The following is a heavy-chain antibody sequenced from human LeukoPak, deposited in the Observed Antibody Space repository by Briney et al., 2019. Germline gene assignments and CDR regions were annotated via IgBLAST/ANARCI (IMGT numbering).Heavy chain of an antibody. Sequence: SETLSLTCTVSGGSISTYYWSWIRQPPGKGLEWIGYIYYSGSTNYNPSLKSRVTISVDTSKNQFSLKLSSVTAADTAVYYCARGCSAGTPHNWFDPWGQGTLVTVSS. V-gene: IGHV4-59*01. CDR2: IYYSGST. D-gene: IGHD6-13*01. J-gene: IGHJ5*02. CDR3: ARGCSAGTPHNWFDP. CDR1: GGSISTYY.